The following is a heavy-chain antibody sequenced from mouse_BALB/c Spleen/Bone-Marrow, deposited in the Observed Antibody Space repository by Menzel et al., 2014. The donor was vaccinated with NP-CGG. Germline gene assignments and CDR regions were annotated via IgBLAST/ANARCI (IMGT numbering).Heavy chain of an antibody. CDR1: GFTITDAY. CDR2: IAPAHGNT. J-gene: IGHJ3*01. D-gene: IGHD1-3*01. V-gene: IGHV14-3*02. CDR3: ARSPGEVNY. Sequence: VQLQQSGAELVTPGASVKLSCTASGFTITDAYMHWVKQRPAQGLEWIGRIAPAHGNTEYDPKFLDKATITADTSSNXXXXQLSSLTSEDTAVEYCARSPGEVNYWGQGALVTVSA.